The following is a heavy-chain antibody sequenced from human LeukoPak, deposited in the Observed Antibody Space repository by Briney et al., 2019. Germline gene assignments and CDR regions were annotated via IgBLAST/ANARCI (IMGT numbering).Heavy chain of an antibody. CDR2: ISSSSTI. CDR1: GFTFSSYS. V-gene: IGHV3-48*04. J-gene: IGHJ4*02. Sequence: GGSLRLSCAASGFTFSSYSMNWVRQAPGKGLEWVSYISSSSTIYYADSVKGRFTISRDNAKNSLYLQMNSLRAEDTAVYYCARVQSIAAAGILGYWGQGTLVTVSS. D-gene: IGHD6-13*01. CDR3: ARVQSIAAAGILGY.